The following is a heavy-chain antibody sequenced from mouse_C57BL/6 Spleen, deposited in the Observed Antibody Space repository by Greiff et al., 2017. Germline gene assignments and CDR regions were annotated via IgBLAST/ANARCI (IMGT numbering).Heavy chain of an antibody. CDR1: GFTFSDYY. J-gene: IGHJ4*01. CDR2: INYDGSST. D-gene: IGHD2-4*01. Sequence: EVKLVESEGGLVQPGSSMKLSCTASGFTFSDYYMAWVRQVPEKGLEWVANINYDGSSTDYLDALKSRFIISRDNAKNILYLQMSSLKSEDTATYYCARDDYDGMYAMDYWGQGASVTVSS. CDR3: ARDDYDGMYAMDY. V-gene: IGHV5-16*01.